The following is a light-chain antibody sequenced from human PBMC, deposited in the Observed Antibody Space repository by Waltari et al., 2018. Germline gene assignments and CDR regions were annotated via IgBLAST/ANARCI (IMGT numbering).Light chain of an antibody. V-gene: IGLV1-36*01. J-gene: IGLJ2*01. Sequence: QSVLTQPPSVSEAPRQRVTISCSGSRSNTGNKVLTWYQQPPGKAPKLLYYYDDLLPSGVSDRFSGSKSGTSASLAISGLQSEDEADYYCSAWDDSLNGPVFGGGTKLTVL. CDR2: YDD. CDR3: SAWDDSLNGPV. CDR1: RSNTGNKV.